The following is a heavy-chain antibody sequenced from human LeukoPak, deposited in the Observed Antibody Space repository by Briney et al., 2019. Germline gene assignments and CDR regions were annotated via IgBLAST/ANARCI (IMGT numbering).Heavy chain of an antibody. D-gene: IGHD3-22*01. CDR2: IYYSGST. CDR3: ARSDSSLHFDYYYYMDV. CDR1: GGSISSYY. Sequence: SETLSLTCTVSGGSISSYYWSWIRQPPGKGLEWIGYIYYSGSTNYNPSLKSRVTISVDTSKNQFSLKLSSVTAADTAVYYCARSDSSLHFDYYYYMDVWGKGTTVTISS. V-gene: IGHV4-59*01. J-gene: IGHJ6*03.